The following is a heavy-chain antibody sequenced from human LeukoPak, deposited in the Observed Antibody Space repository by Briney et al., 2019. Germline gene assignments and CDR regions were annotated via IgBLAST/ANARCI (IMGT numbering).Heavy chain of an antibody. CDR1: GYTFTNFA. Sequence: ASVKVSCKASGYTFTNFAMYWVRQAPGQRLEWMGWINAGNGNTKYSQKFQGRVTITSDTSANTVYMELSSLRSEDTVVYYCARGDFYYDNSNPWGQETLVTVSS. J-gene: IGHJ5*02. CDR2: INAGNGNT. V-gene: IGHV1-3*01. CDR3: ARGDFYYDNSNP. D-gene: IGHD3-22*01.